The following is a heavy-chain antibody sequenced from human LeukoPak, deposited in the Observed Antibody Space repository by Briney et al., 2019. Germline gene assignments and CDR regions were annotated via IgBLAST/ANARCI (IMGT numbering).Heavy chain of an antibody. V-gene: IGHV1-69*13. CDR1: GYSFTSYG. CDR2: IIPIFGTA. Sequence: ASVKVSCKASGYSFTSYGISWVRQAPGQGLEWMGGIIPIFGTANYAQKFQGRVTITADESTSTAYMELSRLRSDDTAVFYCVRQGYCSSNACYTGAFDIWGQGTMVTVSS. D-gene: IGHD2-15*01. CDR3: VRQGYCSSNACYTGAFDI. J-gene: IGHJ3*02.